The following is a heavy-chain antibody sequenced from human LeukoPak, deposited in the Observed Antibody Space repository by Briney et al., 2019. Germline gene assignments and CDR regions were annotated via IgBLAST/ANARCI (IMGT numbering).Heavy chain of an antibody. V-gene: IGHV1-24*01. CDR2: FDPEDGET. J-gene: IGHJ6*03. CDR3: ATAHPSGEEFYYYYYMDV. Sequence: ASVKVSRKVSGYTLTELSMHWVRQAPGKGLEWMGGFDPEDGETIYAQKFQGRVTMTEDTSTDTAYMELSSLRSEDTAVYYCATAHPSGEEFYYYYYMDVWGKGTTVTVSS. D-gene: IGHD3-10*01. CDR1: GYTLTELS.